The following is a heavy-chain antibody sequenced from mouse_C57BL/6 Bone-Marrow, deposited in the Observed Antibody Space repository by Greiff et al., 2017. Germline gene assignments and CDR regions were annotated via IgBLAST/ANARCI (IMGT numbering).Heavy chain of an antibody. J-gene: IGHJ3*01. CDR2: ISNGGGST. Sequence: EVMLVESGGGLVQPGGSLKLSCAASGFTFSDSYMYWVRQTPEKRLEWVAYISNGGGSTYYPDTVKGRFTISRDNAKNTLYLQMSRLKSEDTAMYYCARHDWDWFAYWGQGTLVTVSA. CDR3: ARHDWDWFAY. V-gene: IGHV5-12*01. D-gene: IGHD4-1*01. CDR1: GFTFSDSY.